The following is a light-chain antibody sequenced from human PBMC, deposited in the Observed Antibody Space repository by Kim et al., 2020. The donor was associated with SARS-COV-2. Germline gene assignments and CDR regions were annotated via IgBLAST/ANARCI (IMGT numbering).Light chain of an antibody. CDR3: SSFTTANTVV. CDR2: DVT. Sequence: LTQPASVSGSPGQSITISCTGISSDIDGHDSVAWYQQYPGKGPKLLIFDVTKRPSGVSHRFSGSKSGNAASLTISGLQTEDEALYYCSSFTTANTVVFGGGTSLTVL. V-gene: IGLV2-14*03. CDR1: SSDIDGHDS. J-gene: IGLJ2*01.